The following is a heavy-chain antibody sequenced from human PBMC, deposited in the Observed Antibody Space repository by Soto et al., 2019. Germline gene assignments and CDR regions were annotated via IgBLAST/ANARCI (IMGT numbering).Heavy chain of an antibody. CDR3: AKGPNYDFWSGPNI. CDR2: ISGSGGST. D-gene: IGHD3-3*01. V-gene: IGHV3-23*01. J-gene: IGHJ4*02. Sequence: EVQLLESGGGLVQSGGSLGLSCAASGFTFSSYAMSWVRQAPGKGLEWVSGISGSGGSTYYADSVKGRFTISRDNSKNTLYLQMNSLRAEDTAVYYCAKGPNYDFWSGPNIWGQGTLVTVSS. CDR1: GFTFSSYA.